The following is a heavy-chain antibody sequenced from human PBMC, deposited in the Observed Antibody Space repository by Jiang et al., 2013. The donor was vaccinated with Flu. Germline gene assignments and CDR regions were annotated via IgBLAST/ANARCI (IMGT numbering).Heavy chain of an antibody. D-gene: IGHD1-26*01. J-gene: IGHJ4*02. V-gene: IGHV6-1*01. CDR3: ARGLYSGNYYYHDY. Sequence: QTLSLTCAISGDSVSSNSAAWTWIRQSPSRGLEWLGRTYFRSEWYDDYAPSVASRLTIILDTSKNQFSLQMSSVTPEDTAVYYCARGLYSGNYYYHDYWGQGTLVTVSS. CDR1: GDSVSSNSAA. CDR2: TYFRSEWYD.